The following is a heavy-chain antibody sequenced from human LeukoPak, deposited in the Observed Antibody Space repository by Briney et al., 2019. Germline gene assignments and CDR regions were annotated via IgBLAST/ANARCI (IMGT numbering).Heavy chain of an antibody. CDR2: ISGSGGST. V-gene: IGHV3-23*01. CDR3: AKGYRPGGYSSSWYASFFDY. CDR1: GFTFSSYA. J-gene: IGHJ4*02. D-gene: IGHD6-13*01. Sequence: GGSLRLSCAASGFTFSSYAMSWVRQAPGKGLEWVSAISGSGGSTYYADSVKGRFTISRDNSKNTLYLQMNSLRAEGTAVYYCAKGYRPGGYSSSWYASFFDYWGQGTLVTVSS.